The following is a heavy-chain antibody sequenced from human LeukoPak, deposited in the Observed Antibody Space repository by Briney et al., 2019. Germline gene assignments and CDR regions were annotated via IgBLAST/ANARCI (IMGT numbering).Heavy chain of an antibody. CDR3: ASSVVQGVIIKY. J-gene: IGHJ4*02. Sequence: ASVKVSCKASGCTFTGYYMHWVRQAPGQGLEWMGWVNPNSGGTNYAQKCQGRVTMTRDTSISTAYMELSRLRSDDTAVYYCASSVVQGVIIKYWGQGTLVTVSS. CDR2: VNPNSGGT. V-gene: IGHV1-2*02. D-gene: IGHD3-10*01. CDR1: GCTFTGYY.